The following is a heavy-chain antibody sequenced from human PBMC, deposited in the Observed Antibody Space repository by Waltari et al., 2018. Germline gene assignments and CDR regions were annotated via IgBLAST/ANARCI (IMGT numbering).Heavy chain of an antibody. V-gene: IGHV3-7*01. CDR2: RKKDGSEK. CDR3: ARERVTPRGRLDS. D-gene: IGHD3-16*01. Sequence: EVQLVESGGGLVQPGGSLRLSCVASEFIFSSYWMSWVRQAPGKGLQWVANRKKDGSEKYYVDSVKGRFTISRDNAKNSLYLQMDSLRAEDTAIYYCARERVTPRGRLDSWGQGTLVTVSS. CDR1: EFIFSSYW. J-gene: IGHJ4*02.